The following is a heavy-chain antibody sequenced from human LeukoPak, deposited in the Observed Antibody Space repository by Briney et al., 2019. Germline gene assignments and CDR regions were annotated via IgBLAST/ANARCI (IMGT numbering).Heavy chain of an antibody. CDR2: IYTSGST. Sequence: SETLSLTCTVSGGSISSGSYYWSWIRQPAGKGLEWIGRIYTSGSTNYNPSLKSRVTISVDTSKNQFSLKLSSVTAADTAVYYCARGGRSDVSPGFDPWGQGTLVTVSS. V-gene: IGHV4-61*02. CDR1: GGSISSGSYY. J-gene: IGHJ5*02. CDR3: ARGGRSDVSPGFDP.